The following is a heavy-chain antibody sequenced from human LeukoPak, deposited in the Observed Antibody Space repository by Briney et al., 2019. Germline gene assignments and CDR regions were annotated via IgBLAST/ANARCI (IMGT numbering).Heavy chain of an antibody. CDR2: ITTSGGSA. J-gene: IGHJ4*02. D-gene: IGHD3-10*01. V-gene: IGHV3-23*01. CDR1: GFTFSSYA. Sequence: GESLRLSCAASGFTFSSYAMSWVRRAPGKGLEWVSGITTSGGSASYADSVKGRFTISRDNPGNTLFMEMHSLRAEDTAVYYCAKYRGFGDSYDSWGQGTLVTVSS. CDR3: AKYRGFGDSYDS.